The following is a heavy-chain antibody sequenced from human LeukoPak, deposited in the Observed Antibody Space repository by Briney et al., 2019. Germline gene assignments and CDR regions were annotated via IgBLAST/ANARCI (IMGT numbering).Heavy chain of an antibody. Sequence: PSETLCLTCAVYGGSFKAYYWSWIRQSPGKGLEWFGEIKHSGNTNYNPSLKSRVTISIDTSKNQFFLNLTSVTAADTAVYFCARAKWFGGMEVWGKGTTVTVSS. D-gene: IGHD3-10*01. CDR2: IKHSGNT. CDR1: GGSFKAYY. J-gene: IGHJ6*04. V-gene: IGHV4-34*01. CDR3: ARAKWFGGMEV.